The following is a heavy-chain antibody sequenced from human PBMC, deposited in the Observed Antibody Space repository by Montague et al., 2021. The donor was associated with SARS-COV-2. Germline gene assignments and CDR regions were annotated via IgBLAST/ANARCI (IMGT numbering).Heavy chain of an antibody. D-gene: IGHD3-22*01. J-gene: IGHJ6*02. CDR3: ARDTRIAMLVVVTRYGLDV. Sequence: SETLSLTCTVSGGSISSSRYYWGWIRQPPGKGLEWIGGIYYTESTYYNPSLKSRVTISVDTSKNQFSLKLSSVTAADTAVYYCARDTRIAMLVVVTRYGLDVWGQGATVTVSS. CDR1: GGSISSSRYY. CDR2: IYYTEST. V-gene: IGHV4-39*07.